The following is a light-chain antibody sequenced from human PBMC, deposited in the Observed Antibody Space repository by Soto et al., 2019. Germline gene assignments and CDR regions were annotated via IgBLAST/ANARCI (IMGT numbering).Light chain of an antibody. V-gene: IGKV3-20*01. J-gene: IGKJ3*01. CDR3: QQYGRSPFT. CDR1: QSVSSSY. CDR2: GAS. Sequence: IVLTQSPGTLSLSPGERATLSCRASQSVSSSYLAWYQQKPGQAPRLLIYGASSRATGIPDRFSGSGSGTDFTLTISRLEPEDFAVYYCQQYGRSPFTFGPGTKVDNK.